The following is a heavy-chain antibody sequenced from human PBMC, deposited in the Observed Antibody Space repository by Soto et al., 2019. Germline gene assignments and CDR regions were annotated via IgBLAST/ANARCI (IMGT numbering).Heavy chain of an antibody. J-gene: IGHJ6*03. CDR2: ISSSSSYI. CDR3: ASGANDFWSGYYYYYYMDV. CDR1: GFTFSSYS. V-gene: IGHV3-21*01. Sequence: GGSLRLSCAASGFTFSSYSMNWVRQAPGKGLEWVSSISSSSSYIYYADSVKGRFTISRDNAKNSLYLQMNSLRAEDTAVYYCASGANDFWSGYYYYYYMDVWGKGTTVTVSS. D-gene: IGHD3-3*01.